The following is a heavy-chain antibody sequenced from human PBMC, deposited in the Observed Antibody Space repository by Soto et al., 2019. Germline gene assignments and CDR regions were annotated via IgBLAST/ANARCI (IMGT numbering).Heavy chain of an antibody. CDR3: ARGLQVEADYYYGMDV. D-gene: IGHD2-15*01. CDR2: IIPILGIA. V-gene: IGHV1-69*02. CDR1: GGTFSSYT. J-gene: IGHJ6*02. Sequence: QVQLVQSGAEVKKPGSSVKVSCKASGGTFSSYTISWVRQAPGQGLEWMGRIIPILGIANYAQKFQGRVTITADKSTSTAYMELSSLRSEDTAVYYCARGLQVEADYYYGMDVWGQGTTVTVSS.